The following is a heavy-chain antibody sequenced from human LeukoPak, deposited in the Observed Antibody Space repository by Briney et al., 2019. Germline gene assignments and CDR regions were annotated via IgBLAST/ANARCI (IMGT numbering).Heavy chain of an antibody. CDR3: ARHGKYSSGSHHFDY. J-gene: IGHJ4*02. CDR1: GYGFTSQW. V-gene: IGHV5-51*01. CDR2: IYPGDSDT. Sequence: GESLKISCKGSGYGFTSQWIGWVRQMPGKGLEWMGIIYPGDSDTRYSPSFRGQVTISADKSISTAYLQWSSLKPSDTAIYYCARHGKYSSGSHHFDYWGQGTLVTVSS. D-gene: IGHD6-19*01.